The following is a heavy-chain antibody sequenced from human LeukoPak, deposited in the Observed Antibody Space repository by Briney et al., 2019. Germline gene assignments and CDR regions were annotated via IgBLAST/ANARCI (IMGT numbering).Heavy chain of an antibody. CDR3: ARDVCGRDSSGYYCGTIDY. CDR2: IYSGGSA. CDR1: GFTVSSNY. J-gene: IGHJ4*02. Sequence: GGSLRLSCAASGFTVSSNYMSWVRQAPGKGLEWVSVIYSGGSAYYADSVKGRFTISRDNSKNTLYLQMNSLRAEDTAVYYCARDVCGRDSSGYYCGTIDYWGQGTLVTVSS. V-gene: IGHV3-66*01. D-gene: IGHD3-22*01.